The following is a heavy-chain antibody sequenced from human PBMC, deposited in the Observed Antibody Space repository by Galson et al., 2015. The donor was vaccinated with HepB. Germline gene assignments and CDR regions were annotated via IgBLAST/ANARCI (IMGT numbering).Heavy chain of an antibody. Sequence: SLRLSCAASGFTFSSYGMHWVRQAPGKGLEWVAFIRYDGSNKYYADSVKGRFTISRDNSKNTLYLQMNSLRAEDTAVYYCAKDLSSGWYFDYWGQGTLVTVSS. CDR3: AKDLSSGWYFDY. CDR2: IRYDGSNK. D-gene: IGHD6-19*01. CDR1: GFTFSSYG. J-gene: IGHJ4*02. V-gene: IGHV3-30*02.